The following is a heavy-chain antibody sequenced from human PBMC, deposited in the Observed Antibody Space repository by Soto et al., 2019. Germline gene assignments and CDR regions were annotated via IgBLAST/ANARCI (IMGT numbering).Heavy chain of an antibody. D-gene: IGHD3-10*01. CDR2: ISVYNGNT. V-gene: IGHV1-18*01. CDR3: ARDGRITVIRGPLPFDF. CDR1: GYTFSNYA. Sequence: QVQLVQSGAEVKKPGASVKVSCKASGYTFSNYAISWVRQAPGQGLEWMGWISVYNGNTKSAEKFQGRDNMTTDTSTSTAYMELRSLSSDDTALYYCARDGRITVIRGPLPFDFWGQGTMVTDSS. J-gene: IGHJ4*02.